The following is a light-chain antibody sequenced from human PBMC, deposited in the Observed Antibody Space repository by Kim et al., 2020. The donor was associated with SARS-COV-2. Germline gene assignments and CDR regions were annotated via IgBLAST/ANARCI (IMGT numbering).Light chain of an antibody. J-gene: IGKJ2*01. V-gene: IGKV3-15*01. CDR2: GAS. Sequence: EIVMTQSPATLSVSPGERATLSCRASQSVSSSLAWYQHKPGQAPRLLIYGASTRATGIPARFSGSGSGTEFTLTISSLQSEDFAVYYCQQYNNWPPLYTFGQGTKLEI. CDR3: QQYNNWPPLYT. CDR1: QSVSSS.